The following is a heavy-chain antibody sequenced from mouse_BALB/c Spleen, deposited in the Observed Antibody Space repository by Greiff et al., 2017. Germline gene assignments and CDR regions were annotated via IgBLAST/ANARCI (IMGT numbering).Heavy chain of an antibody. CDR1: GFNIKDTY. V-gene: IGHV14-3*02. Sequence: VQLQQSGAELVKPGASVKLSCTASGFNIKDTYMHWVKQRPEQGLEWIGRIDPANGNTKYDPKFQGKATITADTSSNTAYLQLSSLTSEDTAVYYCANSPYYYGSSYWYFDVWGAGTKVTVSS. CDR3: ANSPYYYGSSYWYFDV. J-gene: IGHJ1*01. D-gene: IGHD1-1*01. CDR2: IDPANGNT.